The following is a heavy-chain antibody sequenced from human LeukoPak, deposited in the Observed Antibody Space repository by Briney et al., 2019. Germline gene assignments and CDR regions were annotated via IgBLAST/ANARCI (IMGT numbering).Heavy chain of an antibody. V-gene: IGHV3-9*01. CDR1: GFTFDDYA. D-gene: IGHD3-22*01. J-gene: IGHJ4*02. CDR3: AKDKGKSMIVVVIDY. CDR2: ISWNSGSI. Sequence: PGGSLRLSCAASGFTFDDYAMHWVRHAPGKGLEWVSGISWNSGSIGYADSVKGRFTISRDNAKNSLYLQMNSLRAEDTALYYCAKDKGKSMIVVVIDYWGQGTLVTVSS.